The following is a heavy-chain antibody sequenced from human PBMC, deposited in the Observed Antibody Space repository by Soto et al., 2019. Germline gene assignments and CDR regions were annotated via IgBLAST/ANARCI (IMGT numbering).Heavy chain of an antibody. V-gene: IGHV4-39*01. J-gene: IGHJ4*02. CDR2: IYNGGTT. CDR1: GGSLSSSAHY. Sequence: QLQLRESGPGLVKPSETLSLTCSVSGGSLSSSAHYWGWIRQAPGKGLEWIGTIYNGGTTYYNPSLAGRVTISVDTSKNQLSMELTSVTATDPSVYYCARTPIVVLVYGSPLWGQGNLVTVSS. CDR3: ARTPIVVLVYGSPL. D-gene: IGHD2-8*02.